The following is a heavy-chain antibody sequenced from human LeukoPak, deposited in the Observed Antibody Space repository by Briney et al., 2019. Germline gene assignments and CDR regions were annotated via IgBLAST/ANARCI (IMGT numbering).Heavy chain of an antibody. D-gene: IGHD1-1*01. V-gene: IGHV3-23*01. J-gene: IGHJ5*02. Sequence: GSLRLSCSASGFSFSTYALSWVRQAPGKGLNGVSRITGTGSNTQYAESVKGRFTISRDNSRNTLYLQMNSLRVEDTAVYYCARQPNWNDLGRFDPWGQGTLVTVSS. CDR1: GFSFSTYA. CDR2: ITGTGSNT. CDR3: ARQPNWNDLGRFDP.